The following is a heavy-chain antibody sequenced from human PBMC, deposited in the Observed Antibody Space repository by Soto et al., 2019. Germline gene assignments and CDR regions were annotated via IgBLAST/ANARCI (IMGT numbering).Heavy chain of an antibody. V-gene: IGHV4-39*01. D-gene: IGHD3-3*01. CDR2: IYYSGST. Sequence: QVQLQESGPGLVKSSETLSPTCTVSGGSISSSSFFWGWIRQPPGRGLEWIGSIYYSGSTYYNPSLKSRVTMSADTSKNQFSLQLRSVTAADTAVYYCARLYGGGYYSPDYWGQGTLVAVSS. J-gene: IGHJ4*02. CDR1: GGSISSSSFF. CDR3: ARLYGGGYYSPDY.